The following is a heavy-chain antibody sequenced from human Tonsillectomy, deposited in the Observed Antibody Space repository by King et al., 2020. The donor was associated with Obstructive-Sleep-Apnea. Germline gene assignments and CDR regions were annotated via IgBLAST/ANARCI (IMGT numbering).Heavy chain of an antibody. Sequence: VQLVESGGGLVQPGGSLRLSCAASGFTFSSYWMSWVRQAPGKGLEWVANIKQDGSEKYYVDSVKGRFTISRDNAKNSLYLQMNSLRAEDKAVYYCARDPRPAAMSRDYWGQGTLVTVSS. CDR2: IKQDGSEK. CDR1: GFTFSSYW. CDR3: ARDPRPAAMSRDY. J-gene: IGHJ4*02. V-gene: IGHV3-7*03. D-gene: IGHD2-2*01.